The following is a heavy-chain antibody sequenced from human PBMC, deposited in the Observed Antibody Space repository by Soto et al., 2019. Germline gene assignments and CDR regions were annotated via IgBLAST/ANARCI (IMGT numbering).Heavy chain of an antibody. V-gene: IGHV3-74*01. CDR3: ARAGGYGVNY. CDR2: INSDGSST. CDR1: GFTFSSYW. J-gene: IGHJ4*02. D-gene: IGHD4-17*01. Sequence: EVQLVESGGGLVQPGGSLRLSCAASGFTFSSYWMHWVRQAPGKGLVWVSRINSDGSSTNYADSVKCRFTISRDNAKNTLFLQMNSLRAEDTAVYYCARAGGYGVNYWGQGTLVTVSS.